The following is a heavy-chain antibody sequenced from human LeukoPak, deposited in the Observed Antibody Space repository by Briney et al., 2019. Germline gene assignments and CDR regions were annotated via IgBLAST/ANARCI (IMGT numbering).Heavy chain of an antibody. D-gene: IGHD4-17*01. J-gene: IGHJ4*02. CDR3: ATTNRFYGDYHY. Sequence: ASVKVSCKASGYTFTSYGISWVRQAPGQGLEWMGWISAYNGNTNYAQKLQGRVTMTTDTSTSTAYMELRSLRSDDTAVYYCATTNRFYGDYHYWGQGPLVTVSS. CDR2: ISAYNGNT. CDR1: GYTFTSYG. V-gene: IGHV1-18*01.